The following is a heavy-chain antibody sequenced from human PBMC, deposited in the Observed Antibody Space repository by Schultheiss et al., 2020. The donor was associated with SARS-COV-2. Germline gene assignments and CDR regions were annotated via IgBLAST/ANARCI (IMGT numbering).Heavy chain of an antibody. J-gene: IGHJ6*02. CDR1: GFTFSSYE. V-gene: IGHV3-48*03. D-gene: IGHD5-18*01. CDR2: ISSSGSTI. CDR3: ARGNTAMDYYYYGMDV. Sequence: GESLKISCAASGFTFSSYEMNWVRQAPGKGLEWVSYISSSGSTIYYADSVKGRFTISRDNAKNSLYLQMNSLRAEDTAVYYCARGNTAMDYYYYGMDVWGQGTTVTVSS.